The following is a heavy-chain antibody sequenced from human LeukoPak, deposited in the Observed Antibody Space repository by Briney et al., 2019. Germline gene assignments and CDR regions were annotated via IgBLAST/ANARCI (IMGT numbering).Heavy chain of an antibody. D-gene: IGHD2-8*02. CDR1: GFTFSSYS. CDR3: ATYRQVLLPFES. J-gene: IGHJ4*02. Sequence: HTGGSLRLSCAASGFTFSSYSMNWVRQAPGKGLEWVSSIIPSGGEIHYADSVRGRFTISRDNSKSTLSLQMNSLRAEDTAIYYCATYRQVLLPFESWGQGTLVTVSS. CDR2: IIPSGGEI. V-gene: IGHV3-23*01.